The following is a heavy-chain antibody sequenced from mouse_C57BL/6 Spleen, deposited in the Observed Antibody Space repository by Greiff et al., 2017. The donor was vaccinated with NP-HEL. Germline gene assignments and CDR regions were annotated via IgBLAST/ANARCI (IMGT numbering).Heavy chain of an antibody. CDR2: INPNNGGT. V-gene: IGHV1-26*01. D-gene: IGHD1-1*01. CDR3: ARRRGYYYPYYFDY. J-gene: IGHJ2*01. CDR1: GYTFTDYY. Sequence: VQLQQSGPELVKPGASVKISCRASGYTFTDYYMNWVKQSHGKSLEWIGDINPNNGGTSYNQKFKGKATLTVDKSSSTAYMELRSLTSEDSAVYYCARRRGYYYPYYFDYWGQGTTLTVSS.